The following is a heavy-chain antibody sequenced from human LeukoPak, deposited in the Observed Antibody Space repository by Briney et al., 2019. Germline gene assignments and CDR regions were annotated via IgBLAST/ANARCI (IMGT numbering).Heavy chain of an antibody. D-gene: IGHD2-21*02. CDR1: GYTFTGYY. J-gene: IGHJ4*02. CDR2: INPNSGGT. Sequence: VASVKVSCKASGYTFTGYYMHWVRQAPGQGREWMGWINPNSGGTNYAQKFQGRVTMTRDTSISTAYMELSRLRSDDTAVCYCARDNLAYCGGDCSLDYWGQGTLVTVPS. V-gene: IGHV1-2*02. CDR3: ARDNLAYCGGDCSLDY.